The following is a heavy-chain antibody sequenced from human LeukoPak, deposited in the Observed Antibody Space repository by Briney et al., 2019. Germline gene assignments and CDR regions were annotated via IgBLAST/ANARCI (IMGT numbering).Heavy chain of an antibody. D-gene: IGHD3-16*01. J-gene: IGHJ4*01. CDR3: IREVQVRASASLGL. CDR1: GFSISGYW. V-gene: IGHV3-74*01. Sequence: GGSLRLSCAASGFSISGYWMHWVRHAAGEGLVWVSRMNSGGTTINYADSVKGRFTISRDNVDNTLHLQMNSLRVEDTAVYYCIREVQVRASASLGLWGQGTLVTVSS. CDR2: MNSGGTTI.